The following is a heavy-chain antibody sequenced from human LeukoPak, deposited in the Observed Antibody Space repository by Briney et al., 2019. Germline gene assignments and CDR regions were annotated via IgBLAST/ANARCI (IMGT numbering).Heavy chain of an antibody. D-gene: IGHD2-2*01. CDR3: ANHLACGSTSCPPFDY. CDR1: GFTFSSYS. J-gene: IGHJ4*02. Sequence: TGRSLRLSCAASGFTFSSYSMNWVRQAPGKGLVWVSSISNSGSYIYYADSVKGRFTISRDNAKNSLYLQMNSLRAEDTAVYYCANHLACGSTSCPPFDYWGQGTLVTVSS. CDR2: ISNSGSYI. V-gene: IGHV3-21*01.